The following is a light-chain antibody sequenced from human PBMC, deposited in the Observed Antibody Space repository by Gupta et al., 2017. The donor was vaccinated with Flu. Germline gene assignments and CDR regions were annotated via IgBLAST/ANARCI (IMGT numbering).Light chain of an antibody. J-gene: IGKJ2*01. Sequence: EVVMTQSPLFLPVTLGQPASISCRSSQRLVSSDGNTYLHWFHQRTGQSPRRLIYHISDRDSGVTDRCSGSGSGTAFTLQTSRVQAEDVGVYYCMQRTNWPYTFGQGTKLDI. CDR3: MQRTNWPYT. V-gene: IGKV2-30*01. CDR2: HIS. CDR1: QRLVSSDGNTY.